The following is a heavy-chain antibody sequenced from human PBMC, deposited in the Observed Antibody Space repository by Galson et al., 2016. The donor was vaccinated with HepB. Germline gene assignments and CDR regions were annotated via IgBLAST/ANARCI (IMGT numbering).Heavy chain of an antibody. CDR1: GYRFSGQA. CDR3: ARDQGWEGGWFDP. Sequence: SLRLSCAASGYRFSGQAMHWVRQAPGKGLEWVALISYDGSNRYYGDPVRGRFAISRDTSKNTVYLQMNSLRPEDTAVYYCARDQGWEGGWFDPRGQGTLVTVSS. CDR2: ISYDGSNR. V-gene: IGHV3-30*09. D-gene: IGHD1-26*01. J-gene: IGHJ5*02.